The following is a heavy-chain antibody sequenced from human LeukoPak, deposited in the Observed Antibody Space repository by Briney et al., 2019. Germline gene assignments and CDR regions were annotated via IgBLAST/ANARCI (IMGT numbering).Heavy chain of an antibody. CDR2: IYYSGST. CDR1: GGSISSYY. CDR3: ARGSSSWTRVRYFDY. J-gene: IGHJ4*02. V-gene: IGHV4-59*01. D-gene: IGHD6-13*01. Sequence: PSETLSLTCTVSGGSISSYYWSWIRQPPGKGLEWIGYIYYSGSTNYNPSLKSRVTISVDTSKNQFSLKLSSVTAADTAVYYRARGSSSWTRVRYFDYWGQGTLVTVSS.